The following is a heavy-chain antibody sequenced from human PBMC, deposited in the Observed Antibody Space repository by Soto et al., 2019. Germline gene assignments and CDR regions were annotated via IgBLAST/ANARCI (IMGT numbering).Heavy chain of an antibody. V-gene: IGHV3-21*01. Sequence: GGSLRLSCAASGFTFSTCTMNWVRQAPGKALEWLSSISSASSSISYAGSLKGRFTTSRDNANNSLFLQMNSLSAADPAVYYCARDILSGGAYPDSWGQGTKVTVSS. CDR2: ISSASSSI. CDR1: GFTFSTCT. CDR3: ARDILSGGAYPDS. J-gene: IGHJ5*01. D-gene: IGHD3-10*01.